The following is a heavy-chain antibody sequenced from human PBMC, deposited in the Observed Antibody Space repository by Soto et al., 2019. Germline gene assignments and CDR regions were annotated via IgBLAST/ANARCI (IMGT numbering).Heavy chain of an antibody. V-gene: IGHV1-2*02. CDR1: GYRFNGYY. Sequence: HEHLVQSGAEVKRPGASLKVSCKDTGYRFNGYYIHWVRQAPGQGLEWMGWINPDSGATNYAQNFQDRDTLTRDRSISTASMDLTSLTSDDTAVYYCARGDYGSGGYPFPYFGYWCQGTLVIVSS. J-gene: IGHJ4*02. CDR2: INPDSGAT. D-gene: IGHD3-10*01. CDR3: ARGDYGSGGYPFPYFGY.